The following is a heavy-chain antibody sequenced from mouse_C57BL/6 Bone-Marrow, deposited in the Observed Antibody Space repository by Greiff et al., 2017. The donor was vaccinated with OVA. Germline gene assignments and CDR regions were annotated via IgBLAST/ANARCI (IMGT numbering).Heavy chain of an antibody. J-gene: IGHJ3*01. CDR2: ISGGGGNT. CDR1: GFTFSSYT. CDR3: ARHRRWLLQIAY. D-gene: IGHD2-3*01. Sequence: EVKVEESGGGLVKPGGSLKLSCAASGFTFSSYTMSWVRQTPEKRLEWVATISGGGGNTYYPDSVKGRFTISRDNAKNTLYLQMSSLRSEDTALYYCARHRRWLLQIAYWGQGTLVTVSA. V-gene: IGHV5-9*01.